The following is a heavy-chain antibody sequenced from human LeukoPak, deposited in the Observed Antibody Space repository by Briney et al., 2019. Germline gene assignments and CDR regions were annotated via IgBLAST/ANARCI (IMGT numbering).Heavy chain of an antibody. V-gene: IGHV3-43*01. D-gene: IGHD2-15*01. CDR2: ITWDGDST. CDR1: GFTFDDYT. J-gene: IGHJ4*02. Sequence: GGSLRLSCAASGFTFDDYTMHWVRQTPGKGLEWVSLITWDGDSTYYADSVKGRFTISRDNSKNSLYLQMNSLRTEDTALYYCAKDIGVGYCNGCLFDYWGQGTLVTVSS. CDR3: AKDIGVGYCNGCLFDY.